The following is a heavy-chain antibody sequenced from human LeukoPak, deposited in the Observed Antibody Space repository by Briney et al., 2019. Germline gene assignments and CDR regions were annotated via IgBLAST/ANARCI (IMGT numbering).Heavy chain of an antibody. CDR2: INHSGST. CDR3: ARVSGSFDY. D-gene: IGHD3-22*01. J-gene: IGHJ4*02. V-gene: IGHV4-34*01. Sequence: PSETLSLTCAVYGGSFSGYHWSWIRQPPGKGLEWIGEINHSGSTNYNPSLKSRVTISVDTSKNQFSLKLSSVTAADTAVYYCARVSGSFDYWGQGTLVTVSS. CDR1: GGSFSGYH.